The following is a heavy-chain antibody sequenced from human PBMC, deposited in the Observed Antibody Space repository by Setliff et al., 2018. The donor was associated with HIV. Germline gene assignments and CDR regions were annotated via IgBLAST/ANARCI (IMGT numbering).Heavy chain of an antibody. J-gene: IGHJ3*01. CDR2: ITDSGNT. V-gene: IGHV4-59*01. Sequence: SETLSLTCNVSGASISSYYWTWIRQSPGNRLEWLGYITDSGNTNYNPSLRRRVTISADTSKNQVSLRLRSVTAADTAAYYCARGTYYYDSSGHGHDALDLWGQGTMVTVSS. D-gene: IGHD3-22*01. CDR1: GASISSYY. CDR3: ARGTYYYDSSGHGHDALDL.